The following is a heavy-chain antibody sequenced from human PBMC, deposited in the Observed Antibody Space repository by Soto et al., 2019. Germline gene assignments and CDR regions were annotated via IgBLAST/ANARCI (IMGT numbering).Heavy chain of an antibody. CDR1: GFTFSHYW. J-gene: IGHJ4*02. D-gene: IGHD3-10*01. CDR2: IKKEGSKK. CDR3: ARSGSEVDY. Sequence: EVQLVESGGELVQPGGSLRLSCAASGFTFSHYWMTWVRQAPGKGLEWVANIKKEGSKKNYVDSVRGRFAVSRDNAKNSLYLQINSLRAEDSSMYYCARSGSEVDYWGQGTLVIVSS. V-gene: IGHV3-7*01.